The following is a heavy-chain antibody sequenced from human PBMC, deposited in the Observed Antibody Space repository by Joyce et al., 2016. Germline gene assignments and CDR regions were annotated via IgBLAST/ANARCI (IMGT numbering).Heavy chain of an antibody. CDR3: ARGYHWNDPTSVDY. CDR1: GYTFTNYP. D-gene: IGHD1-1*01. CDR2: IATDCGNP. V-gene: IGHV7-4-1*02. Sequence: QVQLVQSGSELKKPGASVKVSCKASGYTFTNYPMNWVRQAPGQRLEWMGWIATDCGNPTYAQGFTGRFVFSLDASVNTAYLQISSLKAEDTAVYYCARGYHWNDPTSVDYWGQGTLVTVSS. J-gene: IGHJ4*02.